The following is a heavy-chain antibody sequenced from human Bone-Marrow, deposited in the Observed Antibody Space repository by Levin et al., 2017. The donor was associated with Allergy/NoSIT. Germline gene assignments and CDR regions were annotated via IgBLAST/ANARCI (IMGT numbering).Heavy chain of an antibody. V-gene: IGHV3-30*18. J-gene: IGHJ4*02. CDR2: ILYDGTDS. Sequence: LSLTCAASGFTFSSYGMHWVRQAPGKGLEWVAVILYDGTDSYYADSVRGRFTISRDSSKNTLYLQMNSLRADDTAVYYCAKEAGYASRRDFDYWGQGTLVTVSS. CDR3: AKEAGYASRRDFDY. D-gene: IGHD6-13*01. CDR1: GFTFSSYG.